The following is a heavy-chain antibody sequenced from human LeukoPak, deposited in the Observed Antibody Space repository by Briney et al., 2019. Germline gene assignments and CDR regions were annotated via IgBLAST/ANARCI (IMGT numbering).Heavy chain of an antibody. J-gene: IGHJ4*02. Sequence: GGSLRLSCAASGFTVSSNYMSWVRQAPGKGLEWVSVIYSGGSTYYADSVEGRFTISRDNSKNTLYLQMNSLRAEDTAVYYCASVSDYGGNPTHWGQGTLVTVSS. CDR3: ASVSDYGGNPTH. CDR2: IYSGGST. D-gene: IGHD4-23*01. CDR1: GFTVSSNY. V-gene: IGHV3-66*01.